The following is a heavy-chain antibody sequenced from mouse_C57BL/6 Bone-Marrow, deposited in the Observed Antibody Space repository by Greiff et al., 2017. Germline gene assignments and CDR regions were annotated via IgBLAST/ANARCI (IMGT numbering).Heavy chain of an antibody. V-gene: IGHV5-16*01. CDR2: INYDGSST. D-gene: IGHD2-1*01. CDR3: AREGGLYYGNYFDY. Sequence: EVKVVESEGGLVQPGSSMKLSCTASGFTFSDYYMAWVRQVPEKGLEWVANINYDGSSTYYLDSLKSRFIISRDNAKNILYLQMSSLKSEDTATYYCAREGGLYYGNYFDYWGQGTTLTVSS. CDR1: GFTFSDYY. J-gene: IGHJ2*01.